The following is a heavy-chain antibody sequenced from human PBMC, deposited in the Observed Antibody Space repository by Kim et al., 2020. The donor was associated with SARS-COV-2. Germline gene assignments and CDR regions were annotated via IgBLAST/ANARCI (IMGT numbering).Heavy chain of an antibody. CDR3: SRELHEPLAAAGTALFDY. V-gene: IGHV4-34*01. Sequence: SETLSLTCAVYGGSFSGYYWSWIRQPPGKGLEWIGEINHSGSTNYNPSLKSRVTISVDTSKNQFSLKLSSLTAADTAVYYCSRELHEPLAAAGTALFDYCGQGALATVSS. D-gene: IGHD6-13*01. CDR1: GGSFSGYY. CDR2: INHSGST. J-gene: IGHJ4*02.